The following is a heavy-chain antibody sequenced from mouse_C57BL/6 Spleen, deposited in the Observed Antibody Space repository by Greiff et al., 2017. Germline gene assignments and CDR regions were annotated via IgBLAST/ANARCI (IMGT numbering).Heavy chain of an antibody. CDR2: ISYDGSN. CDR1: GYSITSGYY. CDR3: ARVHYGSNYAMDY. V-gene: IGHV3-6*01. D-gene: IGHD1-1*01. J-gene: IGHJ4*01. Sequence: ESGPGLVKPSQSLSLTCSVTGYSITSGYYWNWIRQFPGNKLEWMGYISYDGSNNYNPSLKNRISITRDTSKNQFCLKLNSVTTEDTATYYCARVHYGSNYAMDYWGQGTSVTVSS.